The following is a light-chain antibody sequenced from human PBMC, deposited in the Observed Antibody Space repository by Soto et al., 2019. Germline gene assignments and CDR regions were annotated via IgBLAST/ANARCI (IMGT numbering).Light chain of an antibody. J-gene: IGLJ1*01. CDR2: YVD. CDR3: ISYTSSSTYV. CDR1: SRDVGAYDY. V-gene: IGLV2-14*03. Sequence: QSVLTQPASVSGSPGQSITISCTGTSRDVGAYDYVSWYLQYPDKAPQLLIYYVDHRPSGVSSRFSGSKSGNTASLTISGLQAEDEAEYYCISYTSSSTYVFGTGTKVTVL.